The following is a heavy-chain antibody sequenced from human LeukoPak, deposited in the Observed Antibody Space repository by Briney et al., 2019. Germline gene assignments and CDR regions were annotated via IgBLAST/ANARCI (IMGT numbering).Heavy chain of an antibody. Sequence: PSETLSLTCTVSGGSISSYYWSWIRQPPGKGLEWIGYIYYSGSTNYNPSLKSRVTISVDTSKNRFSLKLSSVTAADTAVYYCARVHGDYDGGWFDPWGQGTLVTVSS. V-gene: IGHV4-59*01. CDR1: GGSISSYY. J-gene: IGHJ5*02. CDR3: ARVHGDYDGGWFDP. CDR2: IYYSGST. D-gene: IGHD4-17*01.